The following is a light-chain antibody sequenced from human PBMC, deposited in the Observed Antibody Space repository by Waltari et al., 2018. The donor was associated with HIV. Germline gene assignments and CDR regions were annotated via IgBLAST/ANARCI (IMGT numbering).Light chain of an antibody. J-gene: IGKJ1*01. CDR1: QSLFYSSKNNHA. CDR3: QQYYNFPGT. CDR2: WAS. V-gene: IGKV4-1*01. Sequence: DIVMTQSPDSLAVSLGERATINCKSSQSLFYSSKNNHAFAWYQHKPGQPPKLLISWASTRQSGVPERFSGSGSGTDFTLTINGLQAEDVAVYYCQQYYNFPGTFGQGTKVEIK.